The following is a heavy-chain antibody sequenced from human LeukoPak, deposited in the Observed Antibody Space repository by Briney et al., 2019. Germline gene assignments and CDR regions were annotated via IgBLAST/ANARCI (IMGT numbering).Heavy chain of an antibody. V-gene: IGHV4-39*01. D-gene: IGHD3-10*01. Sequence: SETLSLTCTVSGGSISSSSYYWGWIRQPPGKGLEWIGSIYYSGSTYYNPSLKSRVTISVDTSKNQFSLKLSSVTAADTAVYYCARISSGSYSFFTAYYYYYMDVWGKGTTVTVSS. CDR3: ARISSGSYSFFTAYYYYYMDV. CDR2: IYYSGST. CDR1: GGSISSSSYY. J-gene: IGHJ6*03.